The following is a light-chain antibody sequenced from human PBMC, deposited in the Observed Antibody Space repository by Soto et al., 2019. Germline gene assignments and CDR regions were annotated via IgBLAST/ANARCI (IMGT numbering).Light chain of an antibody. CDR2: GAS. J-gene: IGKJ1*01. CDR1: QSVSSNY. Sequence: EIVLTQSPGTLSLSPGERATLSCRASQSVSSNYLAWYQQKPGQAPRLLIYGASSRATGIPDRFSGSGSGTDFTLTISRLEPEDFAGYYCQQYGSSQWTFGQGTKVEIK. V-gene: IGKV3-20*01. CDR3: QQYGSSQWT.